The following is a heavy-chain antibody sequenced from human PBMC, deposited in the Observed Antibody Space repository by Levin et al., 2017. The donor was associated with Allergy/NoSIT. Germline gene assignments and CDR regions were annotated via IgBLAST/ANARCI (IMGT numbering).Heavy chain of an antibody. CDR3: ASQPPDGSGRLDY. CDR1: GYSFTSYW. CDR2: IDPSDSYT. Sequence: PGGSLRLSCKGSGYSFTSYWISWVRQMPGKGLEWMGRIDPSDSYTNYSPSFQGHVTISADKSISTAYLQWSSLKASDTAMYYCASQPPDGSGRLDYWGQGTLVTVSS. D-gene: IGHD3-10*01. V-gene: IGHV5-10-1*01. J-gene: IGHJ4*02.